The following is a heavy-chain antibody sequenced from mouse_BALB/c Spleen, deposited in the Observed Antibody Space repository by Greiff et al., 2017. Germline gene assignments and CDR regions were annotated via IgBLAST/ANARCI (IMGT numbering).Heavy chain of an antibody. Sequence: EVQLQPSGPELVKPGASVKMSCKASGYTFTSYVMHWVKQKPGQGLEWIGYINPYNDGTKYNEKFKGKATLTSDKSSSTAYMELSSLTSEDSAVYYCARSEYGNYVDYAMDYWGQGTSVTVSS. D-gene: IGHD2-10*02. J-gene: IGHJ4*01. V-gene: IGHV1-14*01. CDR1: GYTFTSYV. CDR2: INPYNDGT. CDR3: ARSEYGNYVDYAMDY.